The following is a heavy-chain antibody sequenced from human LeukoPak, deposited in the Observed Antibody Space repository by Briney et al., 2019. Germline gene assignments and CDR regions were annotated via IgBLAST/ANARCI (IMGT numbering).Heavy chain of an antibody. J-gene: IGHJ5*02. CDR2: ISSSSSYI. CDR1: GFTFSSYS. CDR3: ARKGFDDCSGGSCYSGS. D-gene: IGHD2-15*01. V-gene: IGHV3-21*01. Sequence: GGSLRLSCAASGFTFSSYSMNWVRQAPGKGLEWVSSISSSSSYIYYADSVKGRFTISRDNAKNSLYLQMNSLRAEDTAVYYCARKGFDDCSGGSCYSGSWGQGTLVTVSS.